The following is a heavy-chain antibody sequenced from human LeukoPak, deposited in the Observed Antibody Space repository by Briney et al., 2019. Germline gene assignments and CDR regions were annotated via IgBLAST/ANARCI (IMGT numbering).Heavy chain of an antibody. J-gene: IGHJ4*02. D-gene: IGHD2-21*01. V-gene: IGHV4-61*01. Sequence: SETLSLTCTVSRGSFTSVNYYTSWIRQPPGKGLDRIGDIYYSGSTNYNPSLKSRVTISVDTSKNQSGMKMTSVNAECMAVNCYASARKGSDDHFYYWGQGTLVTVSS. CDR1: RGSFTSVNYY. CDR2: IYYSGST. CDR3: ASARKGSDDHFYY.